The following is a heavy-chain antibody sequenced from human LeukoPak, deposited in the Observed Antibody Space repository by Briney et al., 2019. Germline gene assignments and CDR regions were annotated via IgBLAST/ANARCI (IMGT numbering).Heavy chain of an antibody. Sequence: GGSQRLSCAASGFTVSSNYMSWVRQAPGKGLEWVSVIYSGGSTYYADSVKGRFTISRDNSKNTLYLQMNSLRAEDTAVYYCASYSSVIYYYYYGMDVWGQGTTVTVSS. CDR3: ASYSSVIYYYYYGMDV. J-gene: IGHJ6*02. CDR1: GFTVSSNY. D-gene: IGHD6-19*01. V-gene: IGHV3-53*01. CDR2: IYSGGST.